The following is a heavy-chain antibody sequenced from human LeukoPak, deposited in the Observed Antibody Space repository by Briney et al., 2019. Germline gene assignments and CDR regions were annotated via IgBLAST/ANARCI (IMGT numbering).Heavy chain of an antibody. CDR3: ARFFRGIAVRFDP. CDR1: GDSISSYY. J-gene: IGHJ5*02. D-gene: IGHD6-19*01. Sequence: SETLSLTCTVSGDSISSYYWSWIRQPPGKGLEWIGYIQYSGSTNYNPSLKSRVTISVDTSKNQLSLKLSSVTAADTAVYYCARFFRGIAVRFDPWGQGTLVTVSS. CDR2: IQYSGST. V-gene: IGHV4-59*01.